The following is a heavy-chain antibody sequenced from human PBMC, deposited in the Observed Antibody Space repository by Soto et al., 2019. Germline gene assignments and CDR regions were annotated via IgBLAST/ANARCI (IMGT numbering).Heavy chain of an antibody. J-gene: IGHJ4*02. CDR2: ISGSGGST. D-gene: IGHD2-2*01. CDR1: GFTLSSYA. CDR3: AKGRGYCSSTSCYVGSDY. V-gene: IGHV3-23*01. Sequence: EVQLLESGGGLVQPGGSLRLSCAASGFTLSSYAMSWVRQAPGKGLEWVSAISGSGGSTYYADSVKGRFTISRDNSKNPLYLQMNSLRAEDTAVYYCAKGRGYCSSTSCYVGSDYWGQGTLVTVSS.